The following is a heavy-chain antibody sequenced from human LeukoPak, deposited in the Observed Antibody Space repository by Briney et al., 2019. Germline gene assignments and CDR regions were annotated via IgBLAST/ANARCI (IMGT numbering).Heavy chain of an antibody. J-gene: IGHJ3*02. CDR3: ARYCSGASCFSLPTPNDAFDI. D-gene: IGHD2-15*01. Sequence: PGGSLRLSCTASGFTFTIYSMNWVRQAPGKGLEWVSYIGSGSSTIYYEDSVKGRFTISRDNAKNSLFLQMNSLRDEDTAVYYCARYCSGASCFSLPTPNDAFDIWGQGTMVTVSS. CDR1: GFTFTIYS. V-gene: IGHV3-48*02. CDR2: IGSGSSTI.